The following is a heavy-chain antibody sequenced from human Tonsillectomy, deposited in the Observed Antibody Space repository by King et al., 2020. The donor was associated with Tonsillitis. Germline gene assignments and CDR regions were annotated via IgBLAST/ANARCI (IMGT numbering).Heavy chain of an antibody. Sequence: QLQESGPGLVKPSETLSLTCTVSGGSISNHYWSWIRQSAGKGLEWIGRIYIIGTTNYNPSLKSRVTMSVDTSKNQFSLRLTSVTAADTAVYYCARGGGLGWYFDLWGRGTLVTVSS. D-gene: IGHD3/OR15-3a*01. J-gene: IGHJ2*01. V-gene: IGHV4-4*07. CDR2: IYIIGTT. CDR3: ARGGGLGWYFDL. CDR1: GGSISNHY.